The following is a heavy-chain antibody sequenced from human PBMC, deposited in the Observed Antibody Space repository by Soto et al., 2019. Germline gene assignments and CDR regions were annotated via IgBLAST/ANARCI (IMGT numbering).Heavy chain of an antibody. CDR2: ISSNGGTT. J-gene: IGHJ1*01. D-gene: IGHD6-19*01. V-gene: IGHV3-64D*06. Sequence: LRLSCSASGFTFSSYAMHWVRQAPGKGLEYASGISSNGGTTYYVDSVKGRFIISRDNSKNTLYLQMTSLKTEDTAVYYCVKDPGAVTGDEYFQHWGLGTLVTVSS. CDR3: VKDPGAVTGDEYFQH. CDR1: GFTFSSYA.